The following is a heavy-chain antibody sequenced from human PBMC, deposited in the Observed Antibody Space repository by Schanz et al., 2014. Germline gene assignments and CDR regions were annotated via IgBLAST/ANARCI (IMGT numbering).Heavy chain of an antibody. J-gene: IGHJ6*02. D-gene: IGHD2-2*02. V-gene: IGHV1-2*02. CDR3: ARGEGYCSRTNCYTTDAMDV. CDR2: INPNSGDT. CDR1: GYTFTGYY. Sequence: QVQLVQSGAEVKKSGASVKVSCKASGYTFTGYYIHWVRQAPGQGLEWMGWINPNSGDTNFAQKFQGRVTMTRDTSISTAYMEMSGLRADDTAVYYCARGEGYCSRTNCYTTDAMDVWGQGTMVTVSS.